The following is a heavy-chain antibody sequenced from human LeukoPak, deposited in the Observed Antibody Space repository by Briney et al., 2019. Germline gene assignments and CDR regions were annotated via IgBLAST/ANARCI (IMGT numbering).Heavy chain of an antibody. V-gene: IGHV3-11*01. Sequence: GGSLRLSCAASGFTFSDYYMSWIRQAPGKGLEWVSYISSSGSTIYYADSVKGRFTISRDNAKKSLYLQMNSLRAEDTAVYYCARRYCSSTSCCFDYWGQGTLVTVSS. J-gene: IGHJ4*02. CDR2: ISSSGSTI. CDR1: GFTFSDYY. CDR3: ARRYCSSTSCCFDY. D-gene: IGHD2-2*01.